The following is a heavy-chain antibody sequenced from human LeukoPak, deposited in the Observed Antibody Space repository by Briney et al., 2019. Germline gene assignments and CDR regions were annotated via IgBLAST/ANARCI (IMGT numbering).Heavy chain of an antibody. CDR3: ARGHDSSGYYFDY. CDR1: GGSFSGYY. V-gene: IGHV4-34*01. D-gene: IGHD3-22*01. J-gene: IGHJ4*02. Sequence: SETLSLTCAVYGGSFSGYYWSWIRQPPGKGLEWIGEINHSGSTNYNPSLKSRVTISVDTSKNQFSLKLSSVTAADTAVCYCARGHDSSGYYFDYWGQGTLVTVSS. CDR2: INHSGST.